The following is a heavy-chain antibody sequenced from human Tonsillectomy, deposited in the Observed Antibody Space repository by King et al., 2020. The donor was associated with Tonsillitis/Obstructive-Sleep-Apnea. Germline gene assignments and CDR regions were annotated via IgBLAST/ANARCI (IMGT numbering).Heavy chain of an antibody. CDR1: GFTFSSYW. D-gene: IGHD2-15*01. CDR2: INSDGSST. Sequence: VQLVESGGGLVQPGGSLRLSCAASGFTFSSYWMHWVRQAPGKGLVWVSRINSDGSSTSYADSVKGRFTISRDNAKNTLYLQMNSRRAEDTAVYYCARDYCSGGSCYSGMDVWGQGTTVTVSS. V-gene: IGHV3-74*01. CDR3: ARDYCSGGSCYSGMDV. J-gene: IGHJ6*02.